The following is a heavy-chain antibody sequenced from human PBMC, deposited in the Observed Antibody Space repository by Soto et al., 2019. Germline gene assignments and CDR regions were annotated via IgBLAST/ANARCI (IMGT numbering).Heavy chain of an antibody. CDR1: GFTFSSDT. Sequence: SLRLSCAASGFTFSSDTISWVRQAPGKGPEWLSYISGTSSTIYYAHSVKGRFTISRDNAKNSLYLQMNSLRDEDTAVYFCARDSGYGMDVWGQGTTVTVSS. CDR3: ARDSGYGMDV. D-gene: IGHD3-10*01. V-gene: IGHV3-48*02. J-gene: IGHJ6*02. CDR2: ISGTSSTI.